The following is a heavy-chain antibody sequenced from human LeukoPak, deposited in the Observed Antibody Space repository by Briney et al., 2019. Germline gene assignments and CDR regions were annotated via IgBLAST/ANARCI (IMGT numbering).Heavy chain of an antibody. CDR3: AGLVGRYSSGLYYYYFDY. CDR2: MYLSGTT. J-gene: IGHJ4*02. CDR1: GIIFSDAW. Sequence: GSLRLSCAVSGIIFSDAWMNWVRQPPGKGLEWIGEMYLSGTTHSNPSVKSRVTISIDKSKNQFFLNLSSVTAADTAVYYCAGLVGRYSSGLYYYYFDYWGQGTLVTVSS. V-gene: IGHV4-4*02. D-gene: IGHD3-22*01.